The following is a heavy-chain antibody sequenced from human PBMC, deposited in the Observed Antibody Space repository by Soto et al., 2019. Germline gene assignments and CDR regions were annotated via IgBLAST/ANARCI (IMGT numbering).Heavy chain of an antibody. D-gene: IGHD3-22*01. CDR2: VYWDDEK. J-gene: IGHJ4*02. Sequence: QITLKESGPTMVKPTQTLTLTCTFSGFPLSTSGVGVGWIQPPPGQALEWHALVYWDDEKRYRPSLKSRLTITKGPSKNQVVLTMTNMDPVDTATYYCAHSHVHSYNSRGPFDYWGQGTLVTVSS. V-gene: IGHV2-5*02. CDR3: AHSHVHSYNSRGPFDY. CDR1: GFPLSTSGVG.